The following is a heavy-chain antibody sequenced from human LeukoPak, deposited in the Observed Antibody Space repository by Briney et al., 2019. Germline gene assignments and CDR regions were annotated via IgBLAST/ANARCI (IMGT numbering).Heavy chain of an antibody. CDR2: ISWNSGSI. CDR3: AKEGRVAYLYDSVVLGMGAFDI. D-gene: IGHD3-22*01. V-gene: IGHV3-9*01. Sequence: GGSLRLSCAASGFTFDDYAMHWVRQAPGKGLEWVSDISWNSGSIGYADSVKGRFTISRDNAKNSLYLQMNSLRAEDTALYYCAKEGRVAYLYDSVVLGMGAFDIWGQGTMVTVSS. J-gene: IGHJ3*02. CDR1: GFTFDDYA.